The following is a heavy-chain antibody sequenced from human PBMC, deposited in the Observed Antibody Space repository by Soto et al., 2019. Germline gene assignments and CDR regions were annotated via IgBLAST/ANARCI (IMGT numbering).Heavy chain of an antibody. D-gene: IGHD4-17*01. CDR1: GFTFSSYG. CDR3: AKGGSLDGDYSYYYGMDV. CDR2: ISYNGSNK. V-gene: IGHV3-30*18. Sequence: QVQLVESGGGVVQPGRSLRLSCAASGFTFSSYGMHWVRQAPGKRLEWVAVISYNGSNKYHAESVKGRFTISRDNSKNSLYLQMNSLRAEDTAVYYCAKGGSLDGDYSYYYGMDVWGQGTTVTVSS. J-gene: IGHJ6*02.